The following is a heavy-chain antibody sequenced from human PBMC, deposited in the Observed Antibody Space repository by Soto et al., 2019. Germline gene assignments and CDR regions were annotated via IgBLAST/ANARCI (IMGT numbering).Heavy chain of an antibody. CDR2: ISAYNGNT. CDR1: GYTFTSYG. Sequence: QVQLVQSGAEVKKPGASVKVSCKASGYTFTSYGISWVRQAPGQGLEWMGWISAYNGNTNYAQKLQGRVTMTTDTATSTAYMELRSLRADDADVYYCARTDIEDYGDYGSFDYWGQGTLVTVSS. CDR3: ARTDIEDYGDYGSFDY. D-gene: IGHD4-17*01. V-gene: IGHV1-18*01. J-gene: IGHJ4*02.